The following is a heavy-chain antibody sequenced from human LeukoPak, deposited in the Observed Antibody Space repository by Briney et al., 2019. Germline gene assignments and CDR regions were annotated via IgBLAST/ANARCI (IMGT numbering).Heavy chain of an antibody. J-gene: IGHJ5*02. CDR2: ISYDGSNR. V-gene: IGHV3-30-3*01. D-gene: IGHD6-13*01. CDR3: ARDQTYSSSWSPKNWFDP. Sequence: GGSLRLSCAASGFTFSSYAMHWVRQAPGKGLEWVAVISYDGSNRYYADSVKGRFTISRDNSKNTLYLQMNSLRAEDTAAYYCARDQTYSSSWSPKNWFDPWGQGTLVTVSS. CDR1: GFTFSSYA.